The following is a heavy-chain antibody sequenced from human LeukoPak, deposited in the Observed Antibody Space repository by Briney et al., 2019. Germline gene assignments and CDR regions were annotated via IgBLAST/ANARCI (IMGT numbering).Heavy chain of an antibody. V-gene: IGHV1-18*01. CDR1: GYTFTSYG. D-gene: IGHD3-3*01. CDR2: ISAYNGNT. J-gene: IGHJ4*02. Sequence: ASVKVSCKASGYTFTSYGISWVRQAPGQGLEWTGWISAYNGNTNYAQKLQGRVTMTTDTSTSTAYMELRSLRSDDTAVYYCAREVITIFGVVSVGYFDYWGQGTLVTVSS. CDR3: AREVITIFGVVSVGYFDY.